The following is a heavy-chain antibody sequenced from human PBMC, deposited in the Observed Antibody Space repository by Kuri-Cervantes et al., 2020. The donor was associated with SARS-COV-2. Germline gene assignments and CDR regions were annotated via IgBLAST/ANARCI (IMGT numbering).Heavy chain of an antibody. D-gene: IGHD6-19*01. J-gene: IGHJ5*02. Sequence: SQTLSLTCAVYGGSFSGYYWSWIRQPPGKGLEWIGYIYYSGSTNYNPSLKSRVTISVDTSKNQFSLKLSSVTAADTAVYYCARRMAVAGTRGYWFDPWGQGTRVTVAS. CDR1: GGSFSGYY. CDR2: IYYSGST. CDR3: ARRMAVAGTRGYWFDP. V-gene: IGHV4-59*01.